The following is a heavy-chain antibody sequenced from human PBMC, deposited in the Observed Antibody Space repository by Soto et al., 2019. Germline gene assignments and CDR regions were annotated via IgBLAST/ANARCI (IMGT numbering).Heavy chain of an antibody. Sequence: ASVKVSCKVSGYTFTRYTMNWVRQAPGQRLEWMGWINPDNGNTKSSQKFQDRVIITRDTSASTAYMDPSSLRSEDTAVYYCARGIATGQPDPWGQGTLVTVSS. D-gene: IGHD2-15*01. J-gene: IGHJ5*02. CDR1: GYTFTRYT. V-gene: IGHV1-3*01. CDR3: ARGIATGQPDP. CDR2: INPDNGNT.